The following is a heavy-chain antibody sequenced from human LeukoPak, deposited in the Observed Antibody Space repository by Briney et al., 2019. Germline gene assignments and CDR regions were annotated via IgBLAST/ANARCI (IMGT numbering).Heavy chain of an antibody. V-gene: IGHV3-23*01. CDR1: GFTFSSYT. CDR3: AKTGVPNYYGSGSYVDY. J-gene: IGHJ4*02. Sequence: GGSLRLSCAASGFTFSSYTMSWVRQAPGKGLEWVSTITTSDGNTYYADSVKGRFTISRDNSKKTLYLQVNSLRAEDTALYYCAKTGVPNYYGSGSYVDYWGQGTLVTVSS. D-gene: IGHD3-10*01. CDR2: ITTSDGNT.